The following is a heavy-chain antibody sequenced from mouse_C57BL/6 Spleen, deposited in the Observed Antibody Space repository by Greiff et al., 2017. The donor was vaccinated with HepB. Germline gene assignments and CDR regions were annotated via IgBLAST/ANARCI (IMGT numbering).Heavy chain of an antibody. J-gene: IGHJ1*03. D-gene: IGHD1-1*01. V-gene: IGHV5-4*01. CDR3: ARDEGFYYYGMYFDV. Sequence: EVKVVESGGGLVKPGGSLKLSCAASGFTFSSYAMSWVRQTPEKRLEWVATISDGGSYTYYPDNVKGRFTISRDNAKNNLYLQMSHLKSEDTAMYYCARDEGFYYYGMYFDVWGTGTTVTVSS. CDR2: ISDGGSYT. CDR1: GFTFSSYA.